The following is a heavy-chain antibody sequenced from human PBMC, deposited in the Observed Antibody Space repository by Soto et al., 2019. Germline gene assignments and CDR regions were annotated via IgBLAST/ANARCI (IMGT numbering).Heavy chain of an antibody. V-gene: IGHV1-69*15. CDR1: GGSFRREA. Sequence: QVQLVQSGAEVKKPGSSVKVSCKASGGSFRREAINWVRQAPGQGPEWMGNILPFFGTADYAQKFQGRVTLTADVSTTTVYMEMSSLGFEDTAVYYCARAHEFGGNSDAFDVWGQGTMVIVSS. D-gene: IGHD2-15*01. CDR2: ILPFFGTA. J-gene: IGHJ3*01. CDR3: ARAHEFGGNSDAFDV.